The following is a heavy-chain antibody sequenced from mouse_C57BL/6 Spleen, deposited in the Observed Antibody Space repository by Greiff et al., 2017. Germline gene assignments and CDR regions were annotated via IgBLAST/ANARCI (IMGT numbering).Heavy chain of an antibody. Sequence: EVQLQQSGPVLVKPGASVKMSCKASGYTFTDYYMNWVKQSHGKSLEWIGVINPYNGGTSYNQKFKGKATLTVDKSSSTAYMELTRLTSEDSAVYYCAREGGDPAWFAYWGQGTLVTVSA. CDR2: INPYNGGT. D-gene: IGHD2-13*01. CDR3: AREGGDPAWFAY. CDR1: GYTFTDYY. V-gene: IGHV1-19*01. J-gene: IGHJ3*01.